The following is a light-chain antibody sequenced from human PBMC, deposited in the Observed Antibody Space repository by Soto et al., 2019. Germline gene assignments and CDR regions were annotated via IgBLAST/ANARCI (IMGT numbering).Light chain of an antibody. CDR2: RTN. V-gene: IGLV8-61*01. CDR3: VLYMGRGIWV. Sequence: QTVVTQEPSFSVSPGGTVTLTCALSSGSVSTNNYPSWCQQTPGQPPRTLIFRTNTRSSGVPDRFSSSILGSKAALTITGAQADDESDYYCVLYMGRGIWVFGGGTKLTVL. J-gene: IGLJ3*02. CDR1: SGSVSTNNY.